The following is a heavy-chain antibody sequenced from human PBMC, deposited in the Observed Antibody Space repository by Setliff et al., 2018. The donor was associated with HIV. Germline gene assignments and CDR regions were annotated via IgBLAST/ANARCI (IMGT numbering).Heavy chain of an antibody. J-gene: IGHJ4*02. D-gene: IGHD1-26*01. V-gene: IGHV3-23*01. CDR3: TKREAGAKPFDY. Sequence: GGSLRLSCAASGFTFSSYAMSWVRQAPGKGLEWVSAISGSGGSTYYADSVKGRFTISRDNSKNMLYLQMNSLRAEDTALYYCTKREAGAKPFDYWGRGTLVTVSS. CDR2: ISGSGGST. CDR1: GFTFSSYA.